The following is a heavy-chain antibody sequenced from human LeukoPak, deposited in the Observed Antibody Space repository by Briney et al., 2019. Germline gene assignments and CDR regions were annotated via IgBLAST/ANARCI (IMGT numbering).Heavy chain of an antibody. D-gene: IGHD3-22*01. CDR2: ISSSSSTI. CDR3: ARDHRRGYYYDSSGYYYFDY. CDR1: GFTFSSYS. J-gene: IGHJ4*02. V-gene: IGHV3-48*01. Sequence: PGGSLRLSCAASGFTFSSYSMNWVRQAPGKGLEWVSYISSSSSTIYYADSVKGRFTISRDNAKNSLYLQMNSLRAEDTAVYYCARDHRRGYYYDSSGYYYFDYWGQGTLVTVSS.